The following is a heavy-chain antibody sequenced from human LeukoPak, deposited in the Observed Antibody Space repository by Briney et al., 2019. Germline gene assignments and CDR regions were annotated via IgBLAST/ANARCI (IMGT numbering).Heavy chain of an antibody. CDR1: GYTFTSYY. CDR2: INPSGGST. CDR3: ARGSPHEGVGATKTDAFDI. Sequence: ASVKVSCKASGYTFTSYYMHWVRQAPGQGLEWMGIINPSGGSTSYAQKFQGRVTMTRDTSTSTVYMELSSLRSEDTAVYYCARGSPHEGVGATKTDAFDIWGQGTMVTVSS. J-gene: IGHJ3*02. V-gene: IGHV1-46*01. D-gene: IGHD1-26*01.